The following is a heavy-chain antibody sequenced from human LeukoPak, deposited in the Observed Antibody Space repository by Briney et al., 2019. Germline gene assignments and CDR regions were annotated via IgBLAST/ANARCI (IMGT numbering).Heavy chain of an antibody. Sequence: SETLSLTCAVSGASISSDYWNWIRQPPGKGLEWIGHVYYSGSTYYNPSLKSRVTISVDTSKNQFSLKLSSVTAADTAVYYCARFYYYDSSGYYNYFDYWGQGTLVTVSS. CDR2: VYYSGST. CDR3: ARFYYYDSSGYYNYFDY. D-gene: IGHD3-22*01. J-gene: IGHJ4*02. CDR1: GASISSDY. V-gene: IGHV4-59*12.